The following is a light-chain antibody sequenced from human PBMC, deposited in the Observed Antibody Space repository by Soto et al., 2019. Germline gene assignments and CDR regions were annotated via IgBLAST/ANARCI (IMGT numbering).Light chain of an antibody. Sequence: EIVLTQSPGIMYLSPGERATLSCRASQTVGRSFLAWYQQKPRQSPRLLIFGTSIRATGTPARFSGGGSGADFTLTISRLDPEDFAVYYCQQYDSLPRWTFGQGTRVEVK. CDR2: GTS. V-gene: IGKV3-20*01. CDR3: QQYDSLPRWT. J-gene: IGKJ1*01. CDR1: QTVGRSF.